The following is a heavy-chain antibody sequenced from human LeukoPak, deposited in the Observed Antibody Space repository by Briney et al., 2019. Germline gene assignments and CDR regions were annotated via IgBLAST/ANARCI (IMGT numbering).Heavy chain of an antibody. V-gene: IGHV1-46*01. Sequence: ASVKVSCKXSGYTFTSYYMHWVRQAPGQGLEWMGIINPSGGSTSYAQKFQGRVTITRDTSTSTVYMELSSLRSEDTAVYYCARNYDDYSKWAWFDPWGQGTLVTVSS. CDR1: GYTFTSYY. D-gene: IGHD4-11*01. CDR2: INPSGGST. CDR3: ARNYDDYSKWAWFDP. J-gene: IGHJ5*02.